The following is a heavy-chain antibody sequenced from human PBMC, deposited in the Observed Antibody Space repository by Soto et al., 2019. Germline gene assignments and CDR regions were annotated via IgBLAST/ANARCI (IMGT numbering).Heavy chain of an antibody. V-gene: IGHV1-69*13. D-gene: IGHD6-19*01. CDR1: GGTFSSYA. J-gene: IGHJ6*02. Sequence: ASVKVSCKASGGTFSSYAISWVRQAPGQGLEWMGGIIPIFGTANYAQKFQGRVTITADESTSTAYMELSSLRSEDTAVYYCARVGIAVAGTPPLYYSYGMDVWGQGTTVTVSS. CDR3: ARVGIAVAGTPPLYYSYGMDV. CDR2: IIPIFGTA.